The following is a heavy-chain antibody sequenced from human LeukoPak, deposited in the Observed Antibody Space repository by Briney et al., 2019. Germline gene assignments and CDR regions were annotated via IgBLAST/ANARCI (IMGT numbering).Heavy chain of an antibody. CDR1: GGSISSGGYY. V-gene: IGHV4-31*03. CDR3: ARAPDSSGYWGDYYYYIDV. CDR2: IHYSGST. J-gene: IGHJ6*03. D-gene: IGHD3-22*01. Sequence: SETLSLTCSVSGGSISSGGYYWSWIRQHPGKGLEWIGYIHYSGSTYYNPSLKSRVTISVDTSKNQFSLKLSSVTAADTAVYYCARAPDSSGYWGDYYYYIDVWGKGTTVTVSS.